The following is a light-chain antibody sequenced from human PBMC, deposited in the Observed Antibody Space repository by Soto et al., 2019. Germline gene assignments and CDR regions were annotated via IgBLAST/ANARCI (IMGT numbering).Light chain of an antibody. Sequence: QSVLTQPASVSGSPGQSITISCTGSNSDIGRYDHVSWYQHHPGRAPKLLISEVTKRPSGISDRFSGSKSGYTASLTISGLQAADEADYYCSLYTSENTYVFGTGTKLTVL. J-gene: IGLJ1*01. CDR1: NSDIGRYDH. CDR2: EVT. V-gene: IGLV2-14*01. CDR3: SLYTSENTYV.